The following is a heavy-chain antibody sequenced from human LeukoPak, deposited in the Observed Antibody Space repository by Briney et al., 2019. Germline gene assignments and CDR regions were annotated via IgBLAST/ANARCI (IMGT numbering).Heavy chain of an antibody. D-gene: IGHD3-10*01. CDR1: GYTFTGYY. V-gene: IGHV1-2*02. CDR3: ARDLKNYGHLGPLDY. CDR2: INPDSGVT. J-gene: IGHJ4*02. Sequence: ASVKVSCKASGYTFTGYYMYWVRQDPGQGLEWMGWINPDSGVTKYAQKYLGRVTMTRDTSISTAYMELSSLRSDDTAVYFCARDLKNYGHLGPLDYWGQGTLVTVSS.